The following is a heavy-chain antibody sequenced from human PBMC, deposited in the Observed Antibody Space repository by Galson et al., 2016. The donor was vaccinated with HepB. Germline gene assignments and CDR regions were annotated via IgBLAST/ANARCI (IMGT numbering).Heavy chain of an antibody. V-gene: IGHV3-30*18. CDR2: ISSDGSNT. CDR3: AKDGRIYCSSASCHDHFHY. D-gene: IGHD2-2*01. J-gene: IGHJ4*02. CDR1: GFTFSSYG. Sequence: SLRLSCAASGFTFSSYGMHWVRPAPGKGLEWVAFISSDGSNTKYAASVKGRFTISRDNSKKTLYLQMNSLRAEDTAVYYCAKDGRIYCSSASCHDHFHYWGQGTLVTVSS.